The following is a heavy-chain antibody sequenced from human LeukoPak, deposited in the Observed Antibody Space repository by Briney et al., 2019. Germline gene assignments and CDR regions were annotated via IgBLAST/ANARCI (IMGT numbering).Heavy chain of an antibody. D-gene: IGHD3-16*01. CDR1: GYTFTSYG. Sequence: GASVKVSCKASGYTFTSYGINWVRQAPGQGLEWMGWISAYNGNTNYAQKLQGRVTMTTDTSTSTAYMELRSLRSDDTAVYYCARHMITFGGVQVDYWGQGTLVTVSS. J-gene: IGHJ4*02. V-gene: IGHV1-18*01. CDR3: ARHMITFGGVQVDY. CDR2: ISAYNGNT.